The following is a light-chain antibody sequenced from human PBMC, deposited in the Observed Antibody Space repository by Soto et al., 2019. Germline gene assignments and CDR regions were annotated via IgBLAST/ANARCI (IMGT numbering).Light chain of an antibody. J-gene: IGKJ2*01. CDR2: AAS. V-gene: IGKV1-27*01. CDR3: QKYNSAPNT. CDR1: RDISSS. Sequence: DVQMTQSPSSLSASVGDRVTITCRASRDISSSLAWYQQKQGKVPNLLIYAASTLHAGVQSRFSGSGSGTFFTLTINSLQPEDVSTYYCQKYNSAPNTFGRGTRLEIK.